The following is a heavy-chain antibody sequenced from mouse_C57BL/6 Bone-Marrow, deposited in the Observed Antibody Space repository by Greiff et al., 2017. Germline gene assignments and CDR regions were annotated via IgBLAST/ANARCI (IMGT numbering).Heavy chain of an antibody. Sequence: QVQLQQPGAELVKPGASVKLSCKASGYTFTSYWMQWVKQRPGQGLEWIGEIDPSDSYTNYNQKFKGKATLTVDTSSRTAYMQLSSLTSEDSAVYYCARDPNYYGSSFDYWGQDTTLTVSS. V-gene: IGHV1-50*01. CDR2: IDPSDSYT. D-gene: IGHD1-1*01. CDR1: GYTFTSYW. CDR3: ARDPNYYGSSFDY. J-gene: IGHJ2*01.